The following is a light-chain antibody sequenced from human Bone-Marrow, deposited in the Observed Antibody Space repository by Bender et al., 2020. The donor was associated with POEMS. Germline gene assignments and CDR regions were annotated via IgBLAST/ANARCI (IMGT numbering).Light chain of an antibody. CDR1: SSNTGSGYD. CDR2: GYN. Sequence: QSVLTQSPSVSAAPGQKVTISCSGSSSNTGSGYDINWYQHLPGTAPKLLIYGYNNRPSGVPDRFSGSKSGTSASLAITGLQAEDEGDYYCQSYDNSLGVLYVFGTGTKVTVL. CDR3: QSYDNSLGVLYV. V-gene: IGLV1-40*01. J-gene: IGLJ1*01.